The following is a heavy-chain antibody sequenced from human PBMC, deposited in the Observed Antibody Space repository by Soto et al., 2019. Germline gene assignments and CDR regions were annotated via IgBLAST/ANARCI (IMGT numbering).Heavy chain of an antibody. J-gene: IGHJ3*02. CDR3: AKAANGWFSAFDI. D-gene: IGHD6-19*01. CDR2: MSGSGGTT. CDR1: GFTFSSYA. V-gene: IGHV3-23*01. Sequence: EVQLLESGGGLVQPGGSLRLSCAASGFTFSSYAMSWVRQAPGKGLEWVSAMSGSGGTTYYAHSVKGRFTFSRDNSKNTLYLHMNSLRAEDTAVYYCAKAANGWFSAFDIWGHGTMVTVSS.